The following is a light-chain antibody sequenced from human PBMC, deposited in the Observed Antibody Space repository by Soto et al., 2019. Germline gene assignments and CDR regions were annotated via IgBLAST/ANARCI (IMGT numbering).Light chain of an antibody. V-gene: IGKV3-11*01. CDR1: ESVSRF. CDR3: QHRINWPT. CDR2: DAS. Sequence: ELVLTQSPATLSLFPGERATLSCRASESVSRFLVWYQQKPCQAPRLLIYDASKRATGIPARFSGSGSGTDSTLTISSLEPEDFAIYYCQHRINWPTFGQGTKVDIK. J-gene: IGKJ1*01.